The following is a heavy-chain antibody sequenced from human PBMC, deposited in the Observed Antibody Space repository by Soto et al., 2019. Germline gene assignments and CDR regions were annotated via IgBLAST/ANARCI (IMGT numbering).Heavy chain of an antibody. D-gene: IGHD6-19*01. V-gene: IGHV1-8*01. CDR3: ARTGSGWYPRRFDY. J-gene: IGHJ4*02. CDR2: MNPNSGNT. CDR1: GYTFTSYD. Sequence: GASVKVSCKASGYTFTSYDINWVRQATGQGLEWMGWMNPNSGNTGYAQKFQGRVTMTRNTSISTAYMELSSLRSEDTAVYHCARTGSGWYPRRFDYWGQGTLVTVSS.